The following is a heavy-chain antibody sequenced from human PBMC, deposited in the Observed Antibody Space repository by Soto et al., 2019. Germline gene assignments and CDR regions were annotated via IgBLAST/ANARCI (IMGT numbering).Heavy chain of an antibody. Sequence: GGSLRLSFAASGFFFTTYAMNWVRQAPGKGLEWVSGVSGSGGATSYADSVKGRFTISRDNSKNTLYLQMNSLRAEDTAVYYCAKDAIMVSSSYNYFDYWGQGTLVTVSS. CDR2: VSGSGGAT. V-gene: IGHV3-23*01. J-gene: IGHJ4*02. CDR1: GFFFTTYA. CDR3: AKDAIMVSSSYNYFDY. D-gene: IGHD6-13*01.